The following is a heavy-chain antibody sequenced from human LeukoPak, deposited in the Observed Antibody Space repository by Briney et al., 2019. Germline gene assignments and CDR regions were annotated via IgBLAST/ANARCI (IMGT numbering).Heavy chain of an antibody. D-gene: IGHD2-15*01. Sequence: PGGSLRLSCPGTGFTLSSYPMSWVRQAPGRGLEWVSTIGASGHKTYYADSVKGRSTISRDESKNTLYLQMSSLAAEDTALYYCTKGRTYSTAYFDYWGQGTLVTVSS. J-gene: IGHJ4*02. V-gene: IGHV3-23*01. CDR1: GFTLSSYP. CDR2: IGASGHKT. CDR3: TKGRTYSTAYFDY.